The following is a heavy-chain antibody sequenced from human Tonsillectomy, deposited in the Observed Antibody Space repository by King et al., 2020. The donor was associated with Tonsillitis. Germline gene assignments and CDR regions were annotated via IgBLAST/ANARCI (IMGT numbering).Heavy chain of an antibody. CDR1: GFIFGDYA. Sequence: VQLVESGGGLIQPGRSLRLSCAASGFIFGDYAMSWFRQGPGKGLEWLGFIRSKAYGATVDYAASAESRFTISRDDSTSVVYLEMNGLKTEDSALYYCARDIGMVVAATPTFDSWGPGTLVTVSS. V-gene: IGHV3-49*03. CDR3: ARDIGMVVAATPTFDS. D-gene: IGHD2-15*01. J-gene: IGHJ4*02. CDR2: IRSKAYGATV.